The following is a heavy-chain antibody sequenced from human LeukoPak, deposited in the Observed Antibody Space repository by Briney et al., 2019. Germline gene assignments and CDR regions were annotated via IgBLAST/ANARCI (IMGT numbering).Heavy chain of an antibody. V-gene: IGHV3-11*01. D-gene: IGHD6-13*01. CDR1: GFTFSDYY. CDR2: ISSSGSTI. Sequence: GGSLRLSCAASGFTFSDYYMSWIRQAPGKGLEWVSYISSSGSTIYYADSVKGRFTISRDNAKNSLYLQMNSLRAEDTAVYYCARGSDSSWYIYYYYGMDVWGQGTTVTVSS. CDR3: ARGSDSSWYIYYYYGMDV. J-gene: IGHJ6*02.